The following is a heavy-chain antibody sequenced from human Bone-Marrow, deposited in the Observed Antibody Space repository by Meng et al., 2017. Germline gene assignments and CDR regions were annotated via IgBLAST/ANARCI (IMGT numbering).Heavy chain of an antibody. CDR3: ARVLGSGSYPDY. Sequence: NHSGSTNYNPSLKSRVTISVDKSKNQFSLKLSAVTAADTAVYYCARVLGSGSYPDYWGQGTLVTVSS. CDR2: NHSGST. J-gene: IGHJ4*02. V-gene: IGHV4-34*01. D-gene: IGHD1-26*01.